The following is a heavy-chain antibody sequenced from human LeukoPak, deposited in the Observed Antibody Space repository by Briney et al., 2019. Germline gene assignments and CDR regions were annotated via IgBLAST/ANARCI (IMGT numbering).Heavy chain of an antibody. D-gene: IGHD5-18*01. Sequence: PGRSLRLSCAASGFTFDDYAMHWVRQAPGKGLEWVSGTSWNSGSIGYADSVKGRFTISRDNAKNSPYLQMNSLRAEDTALYYCAKDGGTSYGFDYFDYWGQGTLVTVSS. CDR1: GFTFDDYA. CDR2: TSWNSGSI. CDR3: AKDGGTSYGFDYFDY. J-gene: IGHJ4*02. V-gene: IGHV3-9*01.